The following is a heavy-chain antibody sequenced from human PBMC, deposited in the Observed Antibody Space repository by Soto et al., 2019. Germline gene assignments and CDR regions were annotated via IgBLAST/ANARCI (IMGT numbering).Heavy chain of an antibody. CDR2: LYDGDGT. J-gene: IGHJ3*01. Sequence: DVQLVESGGGLIQPGESLRLSCAAFGLTVSGKKYVAWVRQAPGKGLEWGSALYDGDGTYDADSVKGRFTSSRDSSKTHVYLQMNGLRPDDTAVYYCASWHEREHAYDVGGQGTTVTVSS. V-gene: IGHV3-53*01. CDR3: ASWHEREHAYDV. D-gene: IGHD1-1*01. CDR1: GLTVSGKKY.